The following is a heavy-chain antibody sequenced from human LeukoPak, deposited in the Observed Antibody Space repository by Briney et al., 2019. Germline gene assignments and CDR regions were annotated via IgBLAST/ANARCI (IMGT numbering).Heavy chain of an antibody. CDR1: GYTFSDYY. V-gene: IGHV1-69-2*01. CDR2: VDPEDGET. D-gene: IGHD2-21*02. J-gene: IGHJ4*02. Sequence: ASVKVSCKASGYTFSDYYIHWVQQAPGKGLEWVGRVDPEDGETIYAVKFQGRVTITADTSRDTAYVELSGLRSEDTALYYCGRTAMSPIFDYWGKGTLVTVSS. CDR3: GRTAMSPIFDY.